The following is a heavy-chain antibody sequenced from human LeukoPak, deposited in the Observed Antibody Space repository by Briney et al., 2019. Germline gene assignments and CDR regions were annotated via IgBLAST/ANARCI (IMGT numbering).Heavy chain of an antibody. Sequence: ASVKVSCKASGYTFTSYYMHWVRQAPGQGLEWMGIINPSGGSTSNAQKFQGRVTMTRDTSISTAYMELSSLRSEDTAVYYCARDTPVLKQNSSGWYGYYYYMDVWGKGTTVTISS. CDR3: ARDTPVLKQNSSGWYGYYYYMDV. D-gene: IGHD6-19*01. J-gene: IGHJ6*03. CDR2: INPSGGST. V-gene: IGHV1-46*01. CDR1: GYTFTSYY.